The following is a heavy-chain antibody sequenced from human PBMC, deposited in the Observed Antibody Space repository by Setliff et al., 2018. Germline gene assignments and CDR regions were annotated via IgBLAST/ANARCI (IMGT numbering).Heavy chain of an antibody. V-gene: IGHV4-38-2*02. J-gene: IGHJ4*02. D-gene: IGHD2-21*02. CDR1: GYSISSGYI. CDR3: ARDLGHGGDSDY. Sequence: PSETLSLTCTVPGYSISSGYIWGWIRQPPGKGLEWVGNIGHTGSINYNPSLKSRLTISRDTSKNQVSLKLNSVTATDTAVYYCARDLGHGGDSDYWGQGIQVTVSS. CDR2: IGHTGSI.